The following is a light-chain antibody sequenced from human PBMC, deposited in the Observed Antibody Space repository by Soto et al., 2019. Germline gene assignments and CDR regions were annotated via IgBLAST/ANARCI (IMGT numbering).Light chain of an antibody. CDR2: AAS. J-gene: IGKJ2*01. Sequence: DLQMTQSPSSLSASVGDRVTITCRASQSISSYLNWYQQKPGKAPMLLIYAASSLQGGVPSSFSGRGSATDFTHTISSLPPEYCATYYCLQSYSIPYTFGQGNKPDIK. V-gene: IGKV1-39*01. CDR1: QSISSY. CDR3: LQSYSIPYT.